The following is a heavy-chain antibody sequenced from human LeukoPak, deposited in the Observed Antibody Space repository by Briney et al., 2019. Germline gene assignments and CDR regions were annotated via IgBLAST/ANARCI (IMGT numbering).Heavy chain of an antibody. CDR3: ARGHDIVATI. CDR2: INHSGST. Sequence: SETLSLTCAVYGGSFSGYYWSWIRQPPGKGLEWIGEINHSGSTNYTPSLKSRVTISVDMSKNQFSLKLSSVPAADTAVYYCARGHDIVATIWGQGTLVTVSS. J-gene: IGHJ4*02. D-gene: IGHD5-12*01. V-gene: IGHV4-34*01. CDR1: GGSFSGYY.